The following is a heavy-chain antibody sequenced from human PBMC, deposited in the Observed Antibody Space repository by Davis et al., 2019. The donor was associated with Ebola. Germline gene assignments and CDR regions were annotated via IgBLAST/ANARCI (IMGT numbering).Heavy chain of an antibody. D-gene: IGHD4-17*01. CDR3: ARDDYGDPRRYYYYGMDV. Sequence: LSLTCAASGFTFSSYAMHWVRQAPGKGLEWVAVISYDGSNKYYADSVKGRFTISRDNSKNTLYLQMNSLRAEDTAVYYCARDDYGDPRRYYYYGMDVWGKGTTVTVSS. CDR2: ISYDGSNK. CDR1: GFTFSSYA. V-gene: IGHV3-30*14. J-gene: IGHJ6*04.